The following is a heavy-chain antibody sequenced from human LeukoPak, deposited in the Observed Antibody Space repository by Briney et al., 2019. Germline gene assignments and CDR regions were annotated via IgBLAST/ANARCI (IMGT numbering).Heavy chain of an antibody. J-gene: IGHJ4*02. D-gene: IGHD2-15*01. CDR3: TRKTPGRTPFDY. CDR2: VGTSADT. CDR1: GFTFSSYA. Sequence: PGGSLRLSCLASGFTFSSYAMDWVRQAPGQGLRRVSAVGTSADTYYADSVRGRFTISRDNSKNTLYLQMDSLRAEDTAIYYCTRKTPGRTPFDYWGQGILVTVSS. V-gene: IGHV3-23*01.